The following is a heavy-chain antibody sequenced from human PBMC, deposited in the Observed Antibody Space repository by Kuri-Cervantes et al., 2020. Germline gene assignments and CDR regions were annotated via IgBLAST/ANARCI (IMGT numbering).Heavy chain of an antibody. V-gene: IGHV4-34*01. D-gene: IGHD6-13*01. Sequence: ESLKISCAVYGGSFSGYYWSWIRQPPGKGLEWIGEINHSGSTNYNPSLKSRVTISVDTSKNQFSLKLSSVTAADTAVYYCARDSRIAAAGTRYYYYYMDVWGKGTTVTVSS. CDR1: GGSFSGYY. CDR2: INHSGST. CDR3: ARDSRIAAAGTRYYYYYMDV. J-gene: IGHJ6*03.